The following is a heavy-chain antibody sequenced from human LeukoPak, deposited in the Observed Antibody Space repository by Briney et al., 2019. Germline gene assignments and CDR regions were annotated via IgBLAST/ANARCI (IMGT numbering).Heavy chain of an antibody. CDR2: ISSSGSTI. Sequence: PGGSLRLSCAASGFTFSSYEMNWVRQAPGKGLEWVSYISSSGSTIYYADSVKGRFTISRDNAKNSLYLQMNSLRAEDTAVYYCAKCPPLYCSSTSCIDHYFDYWGQGTLVTVSS. CDR1: GFTFSSYE. D-gene: IGHD2-2*01. V-gene: IGHV3-48*03. CDR3: AKCPPLYCSSTSCIDHYFDY. J-gene: IGHJ4*02.